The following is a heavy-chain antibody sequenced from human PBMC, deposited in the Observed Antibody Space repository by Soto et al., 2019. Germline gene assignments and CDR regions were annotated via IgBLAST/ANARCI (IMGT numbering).Heavy chain of an antibody. D-gene: IGHD3-10*01. CDR1: GFTVNGDW. CDR3: MRGRSDGMDV. J-gene: IGHJ6*02. V-gene: IGHV3-7*03. Sequence: EVQLVEAGGGLVQPGGSLRLSCAASGFTVNGDWMSWVRQAPGKGLEWVANIKQDGSEKYYVDSVRGRFIISRDNAENSLYLQMNSLRAEDTAVYYCMRGRSDGMDVWGQGTTVTVSS. CDR2: IKQDGSEK.